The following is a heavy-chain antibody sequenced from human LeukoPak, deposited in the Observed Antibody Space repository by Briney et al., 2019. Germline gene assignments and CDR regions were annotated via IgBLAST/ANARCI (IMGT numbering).Heavy chain of an antibody. CDR3: ARDRGYTQDY. J-gene: IGHJ4*02. CDR2: IKSDGSST. D-gene: IGHD5-12*01. CDR1: GFTFSSYW. Sequence: GGSLRLSCAASGFTFSSYWMHWVRQAPGKGLVWVSHIKSDGSSTTYADSVKGRFAISRDNAKSTLYLQMNSLSAEDTAVYYCARDRGYTQDYWGQGTLVTVSS. V-gene: IGHV3-74*01.